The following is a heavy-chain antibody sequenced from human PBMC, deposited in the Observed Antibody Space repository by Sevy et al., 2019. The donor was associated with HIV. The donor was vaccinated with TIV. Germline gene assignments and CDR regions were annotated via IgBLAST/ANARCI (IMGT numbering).Heavy chain of an antibody. Sequence: WGYLRLSCEASGFTFNNFPIHWVRQAPGKGLERVAVVSFDGGSKYYADSVRGRFTVSRDNSKNTVYLQLNSLRAEDTAVYYCVRERARSITFDIWGQGTLVFVSS. J-gene: IGHJ3*02. CDR1: GFTFNNFP. CDR2: VSFDGGSK. CDR3: VRERARSITFDI. V-gene: IGHV3-30-3*01. D-gene: IGHD3-16*01.